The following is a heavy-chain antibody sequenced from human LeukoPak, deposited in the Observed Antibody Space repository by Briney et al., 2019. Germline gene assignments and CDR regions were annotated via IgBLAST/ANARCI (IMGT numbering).Heavy chain of an antibody. D-gene: IGHD3-22*01. J-gene: IGHJ4*02. CDR2: ISAYNGNT. CDR3: ARAGYYDSSGYAFFDY. CDR1: GYTFTSYG. V-gene: IGHV1-18*01. Sequence: ASVKVSCKASGYTFTSYGISWVRQAPGQGLEWMGWISAYNGNTNYAQKLQGRVTMTTDTSTSTAYMELMSLRSDDTAVYYCARAGYYDSSGYAFFDYWGQGTLVTVSS.